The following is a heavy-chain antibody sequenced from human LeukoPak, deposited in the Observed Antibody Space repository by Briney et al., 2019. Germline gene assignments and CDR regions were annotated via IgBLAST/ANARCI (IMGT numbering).Heavy chain of an antibody. V-gene: IGHV3-9*03. CDR1: GFTFDDYA. CDR3: ARFGDY. CDR2: ISWNSGSI. D-gene: IGHD3-3*01. J-gene: IGHJ4*02. Sequence: GRSLRLSCAASGFTFDDYAMHWVRQAPGKGLEWVSGISWNSGSIGYADSVKGRFTISRDNAKNSLYLQMNSLRAEDMALYYCARFGDYWGQGTLVTVSS.